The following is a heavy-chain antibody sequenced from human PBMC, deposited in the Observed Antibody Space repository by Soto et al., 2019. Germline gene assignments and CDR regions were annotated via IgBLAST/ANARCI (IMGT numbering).Heavy chain of an antibody. CDR3: ERDPHEFHAFDI. CDR1: EIAVISYG. J-gene: IGHJ3*02. CDR2: IWYDGSNK. V-gene: IGHV3-33*01. D-gene: IGHD3-10*01. Sequence: RLCCVAGEIAVISYGLHWKHQAPGKGLEWVAVIWYDGSNKYYADSVKGRFTISRDNSKNTLYLQMNSLRAEDTAVYYCERDPHEFHAFDIQGQGTTVTVSS.